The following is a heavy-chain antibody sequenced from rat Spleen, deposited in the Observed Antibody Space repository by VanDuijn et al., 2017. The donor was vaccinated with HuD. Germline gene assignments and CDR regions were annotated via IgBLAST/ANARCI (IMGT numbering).Heavy chain of an antibody. D-gene: IGHD1-2*01. CDR3: ARADYSSFLRYFDY. V-gene: IGHV2-30*01. Sequence: QVQLKESGPGLVQPSQTLSLTCTVSGFSLTSYNVHWVRQPIGKGLEWLGVMWTGGNTDYNSALRSRLNIGRDTSKSQVFLKMNSLQSEDMATYYCARADYSSFLRYFDYWGQGVMVTVSS. J-gene: IGHJ2*01. CDR2: MWTGGNT. CDR1: GFSLTSYN.